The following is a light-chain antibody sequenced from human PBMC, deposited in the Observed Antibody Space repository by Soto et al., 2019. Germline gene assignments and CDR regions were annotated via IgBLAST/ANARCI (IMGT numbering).Light chain of an antibody. CDR1: QSVSNNY. J-gene: IGKJ5*01. CDR3: QQYGSSPQT. V-gene: IGKV3-20*01. Sequence: DIVMTQSPGTLSLSPGERSTLSCRASQSVSNNYLAWYQQKPGQAPRLLISGASTRATGFPDRFSGSGSGTDFTLTISRLEPEDFAFYYCQQYGSSPQTLGQGTRLEIK. CDR2: GAS.